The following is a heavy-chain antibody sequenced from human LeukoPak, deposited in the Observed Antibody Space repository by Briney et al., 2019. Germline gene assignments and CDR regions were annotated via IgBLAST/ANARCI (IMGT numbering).Heavy chain of an antibody. V-gene: IGHV4-59*01. J-gene: IGHJ4*02. CDR3: ARGPNYYDSPYDY. D-gene: IGHD3-22*01. Sequence: PSETLSLTCTVSGGSISSYYWSWIRQPPGKGLEWIGYIYYSGSTNYNPSLKSRVTMSVDTSKNQFSLKLSSVTAADTAVYYCARGPNYYDSPYDYWGQGTLVTVSS. CDR2: IYYSGST. CDR1: GGSISSYY.